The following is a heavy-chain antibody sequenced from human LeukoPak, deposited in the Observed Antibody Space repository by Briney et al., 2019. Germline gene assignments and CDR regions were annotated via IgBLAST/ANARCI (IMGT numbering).Heavy chain of an antibody. V-gene: IGHV3-21*01. Sequence: GGSLRLSCAASGFTFSSYSMNWVRQAPGKGLEWVSSISSSSSYIYYADSVKGRFTTSRDNAKNSLYLQMNSLRAEDTAVYYCATHCSGGSCYPQAFDYWGQGTLVTVSS. J-gene: IGHJ4*02. CDR3: ATHCSGGSCYPQAFDY. D-gene: IGHD2-15*01. CDR1: GFTFSSYS. CDR2: ISSSSSYI.